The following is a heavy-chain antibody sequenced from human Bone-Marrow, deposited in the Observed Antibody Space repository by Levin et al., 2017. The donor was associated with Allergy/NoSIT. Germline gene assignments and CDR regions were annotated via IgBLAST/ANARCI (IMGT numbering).Heavy chain of an antibody. CDR3: ARATVTTIRSFDY. D-gene: IGHD5-12*01. V-gene: IGHV3-23*01. CDR1: GFTFSSYA. J-gene: IGHJ4*02. Sequence: PGGSLRLSCAASGFTFSSYAMSWVRQGPGKGLEWVSAISSSGGSTYYADSVKGRFTISRDNSDDTLYLQLNSLRAEDTALYYCARATVTTIRSFDYWGQGTLVTVSS. CDR2: ISSSGGST.